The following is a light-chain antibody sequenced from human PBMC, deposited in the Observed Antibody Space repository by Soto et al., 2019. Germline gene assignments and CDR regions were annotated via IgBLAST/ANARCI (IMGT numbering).Light chain of an antibody. CDR3: SSYTSTSTRV. J-gene: IGLJ1*01. CDR1: SSDVGGYNY. CDR2: EVS. V-gene: IGLV2-14*01. Sequence: QSVLTQPPSASGSPGQSVAISCTGTSSDVGGYNYVSWYQHPPGKAPKLMISEVSNRPSGVSNRFSGSKSGNTASLTISGLQAEDEADYYCSSYTSTSTRVFXTGTKLTVL.